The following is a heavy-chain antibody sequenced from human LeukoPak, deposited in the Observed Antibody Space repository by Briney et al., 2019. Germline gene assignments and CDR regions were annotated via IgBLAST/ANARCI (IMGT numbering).Heavy chain of an antibody. J-gene: IGHJ4*02. Sequence: PGGSLRLSCAASEFTFSSYGMHWVRQAPGKGLEWVAVISYDGSNKYYADSVKGRFTISRDNSKNTLYLQMNSLRAEDTAVYYCAKASESSGWYGDYWGQGTLVTVSS. CDR2: ISYDGSNK. CDR1: EFTFSSYG. V-gene: IGHV3-30*18. CDR3: AKASESSGWYGDY. D-gene: IGHD6-19*01.